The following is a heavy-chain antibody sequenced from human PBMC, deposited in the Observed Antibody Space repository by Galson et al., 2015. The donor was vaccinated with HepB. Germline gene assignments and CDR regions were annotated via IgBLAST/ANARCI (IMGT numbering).Heavy chain of an antibody. CDR1: GYTFAYG. V-gene: IGHV1-18*01. J-gene: IGHJ4*02. Sequence: SVKVSCKASGYTFAYGMTWVRQAPGQGLECMGWISGYNDYTQYAEKFQGRVTMTTDTSINTAYMELRSLTSHDTAVYYCARGRSTVWSFDFWGQGTLVTVSS. CDR2: ISGYNDYT. D-gene: IGHD6-19*01. CDR3: ARGRSTVWSFDF.